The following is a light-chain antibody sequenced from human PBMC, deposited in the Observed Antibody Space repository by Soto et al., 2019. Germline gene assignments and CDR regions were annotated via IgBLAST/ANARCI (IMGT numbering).Light chain of an antibody. J-gene: IGLJ2*01. Sequence: QSVLTQPRSVSGSPGQSVTISCTGSNSDVGGYNYVSWYQQHPGKALKLMVYDVSKRPSGVSDRFSGSKSGNTASLTISGLQADDEADYYCCSYAGSFTVIFGGGTKVTVL. V-gene: IGLV2-11*01. CDR2: DVS. CDR3: CSYAGSFTVI. CDR1: NSDVGGYNY.